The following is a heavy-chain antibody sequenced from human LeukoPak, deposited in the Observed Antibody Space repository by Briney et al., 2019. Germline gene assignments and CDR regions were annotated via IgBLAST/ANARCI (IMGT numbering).Heavy chain of an antibody. J-gene: IGHJ4*02. Sequence: PGGSLRLSCAASGFTFSSYSMNWVRQAPGKGLEWVSYISSNSDTIYYADSVKGRFTVSRDNAKNTLYLQMNSLRAEDTAVYYCVRDVGITPSWGQGTLVTVSA. D-gene: IGHD5-24*01. V-gene: IGHV3-48*04. CDR1: GFTFSSYS. CDR2: ISSNSDTI. CDR3: VRDVGITPS.